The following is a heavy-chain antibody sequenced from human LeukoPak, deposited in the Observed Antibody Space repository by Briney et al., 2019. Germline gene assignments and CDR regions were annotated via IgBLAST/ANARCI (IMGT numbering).Heavy chain of an antibody. J-gene: IGHJ4*02. D-gene: IGHD6-19*01. CDR3: AKGVQGWPYYLDY. CDR2: ITGSGGTT. Sequence: QAGGSLRLSCAASGFTFSTYTMAWVRQAPGKGLEWVSSITGSGGTTYYTDSVEGRFTISRDNSKNTLYLQLSSLRAEDTAKYYCAKGVQGWPYYLDYWGQGTLVTVSS. CDR1: GFTFSTYT. V-gene: IGHV3-23*01.